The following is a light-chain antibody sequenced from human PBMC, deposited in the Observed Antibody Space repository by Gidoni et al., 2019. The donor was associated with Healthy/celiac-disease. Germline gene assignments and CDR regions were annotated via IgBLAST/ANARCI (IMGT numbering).Light chain of an antibody. CDR1: SGDVGGYNY. CDR2: EVR. V-gene: IGLV2-14*01. J-gene: IGLJ1*01. Sequence: QSALTQPASGSGSPGQSITISCTGTSGDVGGYNYVSWYQQHPGKAPKLMLYEVRNRPPGVSTRFSGSQSGNTASPTLSGLQAEDEADYYCCSYTSSSTLPYVFGTGTKVTVL. CDR3: CSYTSSSTLPYV.